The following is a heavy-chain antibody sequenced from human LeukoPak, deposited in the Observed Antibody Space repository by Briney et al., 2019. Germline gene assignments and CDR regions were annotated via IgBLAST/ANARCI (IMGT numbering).Heavy chain of an antibody. CDR3: ARDIGLAH. Sequence: PSETLSLTCTVSGASIRTYFWSWFRQPAGKGLEWIGRAHSNGDTYYNPSLESRVTVSMDTSKNQFALNLTSRTAADTAVYYCARDIGLAHWGQGTLVTVSS. V-gene: IGHV4-4*07. J-gene: IGHJ4*02. CDR1: GASIRTYF. CDR2: AHSNGDT. D-gene: IGHD3-16*02.